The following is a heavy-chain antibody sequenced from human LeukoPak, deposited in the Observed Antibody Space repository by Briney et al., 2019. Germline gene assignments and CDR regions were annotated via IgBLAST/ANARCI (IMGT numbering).Heavy chain of an antibody. CDR1: GGTFSSYA. J-gene: IGHJ3*02. V-gene: IGHV1-69*13. CDR3: ARGRTTYDAFDI. CDR2: IIPIFGTA. D-gene: IGHD1-1*01. Sequence: SVKVSCKASGGTFSSYAISWVRQAPGQGLEWMGGIIPIFGTANYAQKFQGRVTITADESTSIAYMELSSLRSEDTAVYYCARGRTTYDAFDIWGQGTMVTVSS.